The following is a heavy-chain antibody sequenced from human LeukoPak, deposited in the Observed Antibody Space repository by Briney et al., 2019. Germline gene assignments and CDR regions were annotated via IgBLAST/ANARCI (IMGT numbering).Heavy chain of an antibody. J-gene: IGHJ4*02. CDR3: VSPRGFSYGYFDY. CDR2: IYYSKNT. V-gene: IGHV4-39*01. Sequence: SETLSLTCTVSGGSISSSSAYWGWIRQPPGKGLEWIGSIYYSKNTYYSPSLKSRVTISADTSKNQFSLTLGSVSATDTAVYYCVSPRGFSYGYFDYWGQGTLVTVSS. CDR1: GGSISSSSAY. D-gene: IGHD5-18*01.